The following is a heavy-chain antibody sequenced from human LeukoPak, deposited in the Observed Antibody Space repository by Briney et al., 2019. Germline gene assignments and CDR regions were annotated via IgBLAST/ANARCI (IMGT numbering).Heavy chain of an antibody. CDR2: MNPNSGNT. D-gene: IGHD4-17*01. V-gene: IGHV1-8*01. J-gene: IGHJ6*02. Sequence: ASVKVSCKASGYTFTSYDINWVRQATGQGLEWMGWMNPNSGNTGYAQKFQGRVTMTRNTSISIAYMELSSLRSEDTAVYYCARSRATTVTTHSYGMDVWGQGTTVTVSS. CDR3: ARSRATTVTTHSYGMDV. CDR1: GYTFTSYD.